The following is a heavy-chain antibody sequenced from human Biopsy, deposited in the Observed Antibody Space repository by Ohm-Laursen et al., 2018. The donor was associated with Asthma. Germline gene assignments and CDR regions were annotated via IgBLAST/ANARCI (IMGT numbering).Heavy chain of an antibody. CDR1: GGTFNTYV. CDR3: ARKAGTCISRTCYSLDF. D-gene: IGHD2-2*01. Sequence: SVKVSCKSLGGTFNTYVIGWARQAPGQGLEWMGGINSVIGTTTYPQKFQDTVTITPDDSTSTVYMELSSLRSEDTAVYYCARKAGTCISRTCYSLDFWGQGTLVTVSS. V-gene: IGHV1-69*13. J-gene: IGHJ4*02. CDR2: INSVIGTT.